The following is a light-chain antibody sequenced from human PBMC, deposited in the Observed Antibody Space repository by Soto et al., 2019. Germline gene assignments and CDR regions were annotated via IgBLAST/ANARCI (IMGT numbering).Light chain of an antibody. V-gene: IGLV7-46*01. CDR2: DTS. Sequence: QSAVTQEPSLTVSPGGTVTLTCGSSTGPVTSGQYPYWFQQKPGQAPRTLIYDTSNRHSWTPARFSGSLLGGKAALTLSGAQPEDEAEYYCLLSYSPTRLFGGGTKVTVL. CDR3: LLSYSPTRL. J-gene: IGLJ3*02. CDR1: TGPVTSGQY.